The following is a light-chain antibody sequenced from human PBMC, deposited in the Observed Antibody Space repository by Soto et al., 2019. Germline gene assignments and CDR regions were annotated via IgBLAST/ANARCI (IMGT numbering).Light chain of an antibody. V-gene: IGLV1-40*01. J-gene: IGLJ2*01. CDR3: QSYDSSLSVVV. CDR2: GST. Sequence: QAVVTQPPSVSGAPGQRVTISCTGSSANIGAGYDVHWYQRLPGTAPKLLIYGSTDRPSGVPDRFSGSKSGTSASLAITGLQAEDEADYYCQSYDSSLSVVVFGGGTKVTVL. CDR1: SANIGAGYD.